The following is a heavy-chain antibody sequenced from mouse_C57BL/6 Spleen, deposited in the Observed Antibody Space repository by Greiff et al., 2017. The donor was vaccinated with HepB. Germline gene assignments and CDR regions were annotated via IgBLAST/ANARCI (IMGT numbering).Heavy chain of an antibody. CDR1: GYTFTSYG. D-gene: IGHD1-1*01. J-gene: IGHJ4*01. CDR3: ARRVITTALRGYAMDY. V-gene: IGHV1-81*01. Sequence: QVQLQQSGAELARPGASVKLSCKASGYTFTSYGISWVKQRTGQGLEWIGEIYPRSGNTYYNEKFKGKATLTADKSSSTAYMELRSLTSEDSAVYFCARRVITTALRGYAMDYWGQGTSVTVSS. CDR2: IYPRSGNT.